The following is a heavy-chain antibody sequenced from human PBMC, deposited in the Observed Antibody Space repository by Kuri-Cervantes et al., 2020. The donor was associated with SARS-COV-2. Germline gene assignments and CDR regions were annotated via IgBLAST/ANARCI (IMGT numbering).Heavy chain of an antibody. J-gene: IGHJ4*02. D-gene: IGHD4-11*01. CDR1: GFTFSSYA. V-gene: IGHV3-23*01. CDR2: ISGSGGRT. CDR3: ARIDYSISIDY. Sequence: GGSLRLACAASGFTFSSYAMSWVRQAPGKGLEWVSAISGSGGRTYYADSVKGRFTISRDNSKNTLYLQMNSLRAEDTAVYYCARIDYSISIDYWGQGTLVTVSS.